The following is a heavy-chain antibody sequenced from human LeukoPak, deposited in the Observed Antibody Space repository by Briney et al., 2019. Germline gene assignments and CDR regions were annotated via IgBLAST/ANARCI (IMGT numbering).Heavy chain of an antibody. V-gene: IGHV1-69*10. CDR1: GGTFSSYA. J-gene: IGHJ4*02. CDR3: AKSSKVLLWFGELVPIDY. D-gene: IGHD3-10*01. CDR2: IIPILGIA. Sequence: SVKVSCKASGGTFSSYAISWVRQAPGQGLEWMGGIIPILGIANYAQKFQGRVTITADKSTSTAYMELSSLRSEDTAVYYCAKSSKVLLWFGELVPIDYWGQGTLVTVSS.